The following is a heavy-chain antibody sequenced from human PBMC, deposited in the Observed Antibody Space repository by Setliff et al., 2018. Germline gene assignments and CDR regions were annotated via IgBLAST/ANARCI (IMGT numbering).Heavy chain of an antibody. V-gene: IGHV4-34*01. CDR3: ARVRRGGYYGSGSSPFDY. CDR1: GGSFSGYY. CDR2: INHSGST. D-gene: IGHD3-10*01. J-gene: IGHJ4*02. Sequence: PSETLSLTCAVYGGSFSGYYWSWIRQPPGKGLEWIGEINHSGSTNYNPSLKSRVTISVDTSKNQFSLKLSSVTAADTAVYYCARVRRGGYYGSGSSPFDYLGQGTLVTVSS.